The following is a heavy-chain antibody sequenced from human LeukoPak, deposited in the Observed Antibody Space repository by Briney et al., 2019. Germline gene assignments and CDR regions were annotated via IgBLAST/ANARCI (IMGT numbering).Heavy chain of an antibody. D-gene: IGHD3-22*01. CDR1: GFTFSSYS. V-gene: IGHV3-21*04. Sequence: GGSLSLSCAASGFTFSSYSMNWVRQAPGKGLEWVSSISSSSYIYYADSVKGRFTISRDNAKNSLYLQMNSLRAEDTAVYYCARVASSGYHFDYWGQGTLVTVSS. J-gene: IGHJ4*02. CDR2: ISSSSYI. CDR3: ARVASSGYHFDY.